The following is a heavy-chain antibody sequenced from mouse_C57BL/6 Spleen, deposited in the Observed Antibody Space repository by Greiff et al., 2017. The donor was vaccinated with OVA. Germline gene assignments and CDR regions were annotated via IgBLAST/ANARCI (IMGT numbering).Heavy chain of an antibody. CDR3: ATAYFDY. J-gene: IGHJ1*03. CDR2: INPSSGYT. D-gene: IGHD3-1*01. V-gene: IGHV1-7*01. Sequence: QVQLQQSGAELVKPGASVQLSCTASGFTFTSYWMHWVKQRPGQGLEWIGYINPSSGYTKYNQKVKDKATLTEDKSSSTAYMQLGSLTCEYSAVYDCATAYFDYWGKGTTVTVSS. CDR1: GFTFTSYW.